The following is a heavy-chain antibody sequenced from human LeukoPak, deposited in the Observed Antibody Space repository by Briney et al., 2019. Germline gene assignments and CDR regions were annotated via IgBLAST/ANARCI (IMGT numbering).Heavy chain of an antibody. J-gene: IGHJ4*02. D-gene: IGHD6-19*01. Sequence: GGSLRLSCSASGFTFTSYAMHWVRQAPGEGLEYVSAINNNGGTTFYADSVKGRFTISRDNSKNTVYLQMSSLRAEDTAVYYCVKVGTSGWPGPYYFDYWGQGTLVTVSS. V-gene: IGHV3-64D*06. CDR2: INNNGGTT. CDR1: GFTFTSYA. CDR3: VKVGTSGWPGPYYFDY.